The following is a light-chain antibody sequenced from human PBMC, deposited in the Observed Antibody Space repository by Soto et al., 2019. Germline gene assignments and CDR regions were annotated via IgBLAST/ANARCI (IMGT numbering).Light chain of an antibody. CDR1: QSISSW. J-gene: IGKJ1*01. V-gene: IGKV1-5*01. CDR2: DAS. Sequence: DIQMAQSPSTLCASVGDRVTMPCRASQSISSWLAWYQQKPGKVPKLLIYDASSLESGVPSTFSGSGSGTEFTLTISSLQPDDFATYYCQQYNSLWTFGQGTKVDI. CDR3: QQYNSLWT.